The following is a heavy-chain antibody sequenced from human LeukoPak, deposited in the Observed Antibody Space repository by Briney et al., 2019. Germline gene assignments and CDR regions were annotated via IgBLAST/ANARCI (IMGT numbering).Heavy chain of an antibody. CDR1: GGSISSYY. D-gene: IGHD6-13*01. CDR2: IYYSGST. CDR3: ARVARYSSSWYWFDP. Sequence: SETLSLTCTVSGGSISSYYWSWIRQHPGKGLEWIGYIYYSGSTYYNPSLKSRVTISVDTSKNQFSLNLSSVTAADTAVYYCARVARYSSSWYWFDPWGQGILVTVSS. J-gene: IGHJ5*02. V-gene: IGHV4-59*06.